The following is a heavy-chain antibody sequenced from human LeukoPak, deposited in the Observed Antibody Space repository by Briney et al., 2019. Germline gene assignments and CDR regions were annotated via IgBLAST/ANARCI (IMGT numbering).Heavy chain of an antibody. CDR2: MNPNSGNT. Sequence: ASVKLSCKVSGYTFTSYDINWVRQATGQGLEWMGWMNPNSGNTGYAQKFKGRVTMNRNTSISTAYMELSSLRSEATAVYYCARSVTAAANYYYGDVWGKGTTVTVSS. CDR3: ARSVTAAANYYYGDV. J-gene: IGHJ6*03. V-gene: IGHV1-8*01. CDR1: GYTFTSYD. D-gene: IGHD6-13*01.